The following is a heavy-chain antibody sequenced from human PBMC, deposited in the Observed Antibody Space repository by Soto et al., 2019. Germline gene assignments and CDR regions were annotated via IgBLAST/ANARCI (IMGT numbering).Heavy chain of an antibody. CDR2: ITHSGST. Sequence: PSETLSLTCAVYGGSFSGYYWSWIRQTPGKGLEWIGEITHSGSTNYNPSLKRRVTISVDTSKNQFYLKLSSVTASDTAEYYCARGPGTYYYDSSRRGFDYWGQGTLVTVSS. CDR1: GGSFSGYY. J-gene: IGHJ4*02. CDR3: ARGPGTYYYDSSRRGFDY. D-gene: IGHD3-22*01. V-gene: IGHV4-34*01.